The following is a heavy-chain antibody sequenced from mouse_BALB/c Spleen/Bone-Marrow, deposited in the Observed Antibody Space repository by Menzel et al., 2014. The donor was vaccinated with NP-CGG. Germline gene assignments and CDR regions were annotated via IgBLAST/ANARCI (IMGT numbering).Heavy chain of an antibody. CDR3: VRDEATRFHQYYFDY. V-gene: IGHV3-6*02. CDR1: GYSITSCYY. J-gene: IGHJ2*01. D-gene: IGHD3-2*02. CDR2: ISYDGSN. Sequence: ESGPGLVKPSQSLSLTCSVTGYSITSCYYCNWIRQFPGNKLEWTGYISYDGSNNYNPSLKNRISITRDTSKNKVFLKLKSVTTEDTVKYYCVRDEATRFHQYYFDYWGQGTTLTVSS.